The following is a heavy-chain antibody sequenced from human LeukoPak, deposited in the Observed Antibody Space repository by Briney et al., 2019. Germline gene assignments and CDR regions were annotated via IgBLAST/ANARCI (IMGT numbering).Heavy chain of an antibody. CDR2: ISSSSSYI. J-gene: IGHJ4*02. Sequence: GGSLRLSCAASGFTFSSYSMNWFRQAPGKGLEWVSSISSSSSYIYYADSVKGRFTISRDNAKNSLYLQMNSLRAEDTAVYYCARESQRIAAAGRARGFDYWGQGTLVTVSS. CDR1: GFTFSSYS. D-gene: IGHD6-13*01. V-gene: IGHV3-21*01. CDR3: ARESQRIAAAGRARGFDY.